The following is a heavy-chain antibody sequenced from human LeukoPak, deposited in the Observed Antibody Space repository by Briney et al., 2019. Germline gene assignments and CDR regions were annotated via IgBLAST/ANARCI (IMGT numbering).Heavy chain of an antibody. CDR1: GDSISSGSYY. J-gene: IGHJ6*03. V-gene: IGHV4-61*02. CDR3: ASRHSKQQPYYYYMDI. CDR2: IYSNGAT. D-gene: IGHD6-13*01. Sequence: SQTLSLSCTVSGDSISSGSYYWSWIRHPAGKGLEWIGRIYSNGATKSNPSLKSRATTSLETSKNQFSLKLSSATAADTAVNYCASRHSKQQPYYYYMDIWGKGTTVTVSS.